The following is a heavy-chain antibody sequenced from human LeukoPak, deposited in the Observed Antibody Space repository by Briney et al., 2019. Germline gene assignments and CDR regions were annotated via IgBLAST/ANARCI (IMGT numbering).Heavy chain of an antibody. V-gene: IGHV4-61*05. CDR3: ARALGVLSSFDY. CDR2: IYYSGST. J-gene: IGHJ4*02. CDR1: GGSISSSSYY. D-gene: IGHD3-16*01. Sequence: SETLSLTCTVSGGSISSSSYYWDWIRQPPGKGLEWIGYIYYSGSTNYNPSLKSRVTISVDTSKKQFSLKLSSVTAADTAVYYCARALGVLSSFDYWGQGTLVTVSS.